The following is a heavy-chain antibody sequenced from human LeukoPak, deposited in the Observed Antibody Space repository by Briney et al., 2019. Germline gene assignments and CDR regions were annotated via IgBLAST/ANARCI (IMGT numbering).Heavy chain of an antibody. J-gene: IGHJ6*03. D-gene: IGHD2-2*02. CDR3: ATGRNGVVPSPILGGGPWYNYHYMDV. CDR1: GGSFSGYY. V-gene: IGHV4-34*01. CDR2: SDHSGTT. Sequence: SETLSLTCVVYGGSFSGYYWGWVRQPPGKGLEWIGESDHSGTTNYNPSLKSRVTMAVDTSKNQFSLMVSSVTAADTAVYYCATGRNGVVPSPILGGGPWYNYHYMDVWGKGTTVTVSS.